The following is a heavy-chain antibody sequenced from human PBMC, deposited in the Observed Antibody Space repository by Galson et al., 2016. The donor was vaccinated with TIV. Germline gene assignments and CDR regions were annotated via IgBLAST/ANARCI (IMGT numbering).Heavy chain of an antibody. V-gene: IGHV3-74*01. J-gene: IGHJ3*01. CDR3: RARGDSRAHDVFDF. D-gene: IGHD3-3*01. CDR2: IKTDGSRT. CDR1: GFTFSKFW. Sequence: SLRLSCAASGFTFSKFWMHWVRQVPGKGLVWVSRIKTDGSRTDYVDAVQGRFTISRDNVKNMVYLQMDSRRVEDTAVYYCRARGDSRAHDVFDFWGRGTMVTVSS.